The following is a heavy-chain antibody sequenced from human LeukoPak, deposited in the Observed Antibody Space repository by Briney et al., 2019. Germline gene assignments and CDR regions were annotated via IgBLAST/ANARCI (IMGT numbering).Heavy chain of an antibody. J-gene: IGHJ4*02. V-gene: IGHV4-59*01. CDR3: ARTRLDYYYGSGSSPYYFDY. CDR2: IYYSGST. CDR1: GGSISSYF. D-gene: IGHD3-10*01. Sequence: SETLSLTCTVSGGSISSYFWSWIRQPPGKGLEWIGYIYYSGSTNFNPSLKSRVTISVDTSKNQFSLNLSSVTAADTAVYYCARTRLDYYYGSGSSPYYFDYWGQGTLVTVSS.